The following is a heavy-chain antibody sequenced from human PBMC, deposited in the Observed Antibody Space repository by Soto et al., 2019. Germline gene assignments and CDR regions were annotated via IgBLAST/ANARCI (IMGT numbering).Heavy chain of an antibody. J-gene: IGHJ4*02. CDR1: GFSLTTSGVG. D-gene: IGHD3-3*01. V-gene: IGHV2-5*02. Sequence: QITLNESGPTQVKPRQTLTLTCTFSGFSLTTSGVGVGWIRQSQGKAPEWLALIYWDADKRYSPTLKSRLTITKDTSKHPVVLAMVDLDPGDTATYSCAHRVLRTVFGLVTTTAIYFDFWCQGTPVAVSS. CDR2: IYWDADK. CDR3: AHRVLRTVFGLVTTTAIYFDF.